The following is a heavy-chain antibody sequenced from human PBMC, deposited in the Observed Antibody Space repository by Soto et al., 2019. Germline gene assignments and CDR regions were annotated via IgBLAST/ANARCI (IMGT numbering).Heavy chain of an antibody. J-gene: IGHJ6*02. V-gene: IGHV1-18*01. Sequence: QVQLVQSGGEVKKPGASVKVSCKASGYTFTSYGFSWVRQAPGQGLEWMGWINGYTGNTHYAQKFPGRATMTIDTSTSTASLVLWTLISDDPAVYFCARSSVTGNGGIAVWGQGTTVTVSS. D-gene: IGHD2-8*01. CDR3: ARSSVTGNGGIAV. CDR1: GYTFTSYG. CDR2: INGYTGNT.